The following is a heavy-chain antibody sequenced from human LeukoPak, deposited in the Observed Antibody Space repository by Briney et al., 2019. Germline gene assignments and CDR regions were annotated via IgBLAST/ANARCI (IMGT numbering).Heavy chain of an antibody. CDR3: AKVHYTASFPGSFPGRNYFDS. CDR2: IGARGDVT. V-gene: IGHV3-23*01. J-gene: IGHJ4*02. Sequence: GGSLRLSCTVSGFAFSGYAMSWVRQAPGKGPEWISSIGARGDVTYSADSVKGRFTISRDNSKRTLFLQMNSLRAEDTAVYYCAKVHYTASFPGSFPGRNYFDSWGQGSLVTVSP. CDR1: GFAFSGYA. D-gene: IGHD1-26*01.